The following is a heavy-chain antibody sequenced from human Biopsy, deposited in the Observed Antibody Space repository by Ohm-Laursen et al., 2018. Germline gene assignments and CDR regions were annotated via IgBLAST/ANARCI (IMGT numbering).Heavy chain of an antibody. CDR2: IKSKFDGETT. CDR3: STGGGDFYYNGMDV. Sequence: SLRLSCAASGSPFHNYAMNWVRQAPRKGLEWVGRIKSKFDGETTDYAAPVKGRFIISRDDSKSTLFLQMNSLKVEDTGVYFCSTGGGDFYYNGMDVWGQGTTVTVSS. CDR1: GSPFHNYA. V-gene: IGHV3-15*01. J-gene: IGHJ6*02. D-gene: IGHD3-16*01.